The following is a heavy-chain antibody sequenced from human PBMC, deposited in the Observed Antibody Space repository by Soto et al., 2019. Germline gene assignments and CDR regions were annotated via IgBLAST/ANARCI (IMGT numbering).Heavy chain of an antibody. J-gene: IGHJ5*02. Sequence: TETLSLTCTVSGGSISNPSYYWSWIRQPPGKGLEWIGYIYYSGSTNYNPSLKSRVTISVDTSKNQFSLKLSSVTAADTAVYYCARARRAGGPLIDWFDPWGQGTLVTVSS. CDR3: ARARRAGGPLIDWFDP. CDR1: GGSISNPSYY. V-gene: IGHV4-61*01. CDR2: IYYSGST. D-gene: IGHD2-8*01.